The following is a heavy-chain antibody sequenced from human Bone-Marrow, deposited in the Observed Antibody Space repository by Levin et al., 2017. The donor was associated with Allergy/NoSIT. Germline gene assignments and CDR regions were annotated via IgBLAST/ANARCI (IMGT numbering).Heavy chain of an antibody. Sequence: PGGSLRLSCAASGFTFSSYAMSWVRQAPGKGLEWVSAISGSGGSTYYADSEKGRFTISRDNSKNTLYLQMNSLRAEDTAVYYCAKRPRGGGSYRFDYWGKGTLVTVSS. CDR1: GFTFSSYA. V-gene: IGHV3-23*01. D-gene: IGHD1-26*01. J-gene: IGHJ4*02. CDR3: AKRPRGGGSYRFDY. CDR2: ISGSGGST.